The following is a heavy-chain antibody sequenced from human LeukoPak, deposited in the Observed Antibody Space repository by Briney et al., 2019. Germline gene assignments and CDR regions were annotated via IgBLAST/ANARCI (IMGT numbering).Heavy chain of an antibody. J-gene: IGHJ4*02. Sequence: PGGSLRLSCAASGFTFSNYAMTWVRQAPGKGLEWVSAITATSDTTYYVDSVKGRFTISRDNSKDTLYLQMNSLRAEDTALYYCAKRRSYSSYDIDYWGQGTLVTVSS. V-gene: IGHV3-23*01. D-gene: IGHD5-12*01. CDR1: GFTFSNYA. CDR3: AKRRSYSSYDIDY. CDR2: ITATSDTT.